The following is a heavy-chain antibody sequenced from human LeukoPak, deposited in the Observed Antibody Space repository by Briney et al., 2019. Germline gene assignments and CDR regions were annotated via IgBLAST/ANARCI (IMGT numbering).Heavy chain of an antibody. Sequence: ASVKVSCKASGYTFTGYYMHWVRQAPGQGLEWMVWINPNSGGTNYAQKFQGRVTMTRDTSISTAYMELSRLRSDDTAVYYCASASLPALRFLEWLPFNWGQGTLVTVSS. D-gene: IGHD3-3*01. CDR1: GYTFTGYY. CDR3: ASASLPALRFLEWLPFN. CDR2: INPNSGGT. J-gene: IGHJ4*02. V-gene: IGHV1-2*02.